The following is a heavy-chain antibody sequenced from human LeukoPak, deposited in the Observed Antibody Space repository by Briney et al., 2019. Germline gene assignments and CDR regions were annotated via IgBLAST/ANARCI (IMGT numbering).Heavy chain of an antibody. CDR2: IKQDGSEK. Sequence: GGSLRLSCAASGFTFSSSAMSWVRQAPGKGLEWVANIKQDGSEKYYVDSVKGRYTISRDNAKNSLYLQMNSLRAEDTAVYYCARDRGSGSYTRIYYGMDVWGQGTTVTVSS. CDR3: ARDRGSGSYTRIYYGMDV. D-gene: IGHD3-10*01. V-gene: IGHV3-7*01. J-gene: IGHJ6*02. CDR1: GFTFSSSA.